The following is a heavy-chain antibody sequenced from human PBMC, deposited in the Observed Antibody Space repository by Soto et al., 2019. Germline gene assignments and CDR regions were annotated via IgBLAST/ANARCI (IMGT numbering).Heavy chain of an antibody. CDR1: GGTFSSYA. J-gene: IGHJ6*02. Sequence: QVQLVQSGAEVKKPGSSVKVSCKASGGTFSSYAISWVRQAPGQGLEWMGGIIPIFGTANYAQKFQGRVTITADESTSTAYMELSSLRSEDTAVYYCARDRYSSSWPNYYYYGMDVLGQGTTVTVSS. D-gene: IGHD6-13*01. CDR2: IIPIFGTA. V-gene: IGHV1-69*01. CDR3: ARDRYSSSWPNYYYYGMDV.